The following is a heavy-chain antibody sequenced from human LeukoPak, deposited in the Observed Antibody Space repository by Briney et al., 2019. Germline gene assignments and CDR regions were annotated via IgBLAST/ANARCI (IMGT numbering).Heavy chain of an antibody. J-gene: IGHJ4*02. CDR3: AREGFSIGAYFDY. CDR1: GGTFSSYA. Sequence: SVKVSCKASGGTFSSYAISWVRQAPGQGLEWMGRIIPILGIANYAQKLQGRVTMTTDTSTSTAYMELRSLRSDDTAVYYCAREGFSIGAYFDYWGQGTLVTVSS. CDR2: IIPILGIA. D-gene: IGHD3-3*01. V-gene: IGHV1-69*04.